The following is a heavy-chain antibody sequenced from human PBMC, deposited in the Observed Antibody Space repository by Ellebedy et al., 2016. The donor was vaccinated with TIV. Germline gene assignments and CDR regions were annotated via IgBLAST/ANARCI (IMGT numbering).Heavy chain of an antibody. Sequence: GESLKISCAASGFTFSTYAMSWVRQAPGKGLGWVASIGDSGLSTDYAGSVKGRFTISRDNSKNTLYLQMNSLRAEDTAVYYCAKDSVTFFGVLWDFWGQGTLVTVSS. V-gene: IGHV3-23*01. CDR2: IGDSGLST. CDR3: AKDSVTFFGVLWDF. D-gene: IGHD3-3*01. J-gene: IGHJ4*02. CDR1: GFTFSTYA.